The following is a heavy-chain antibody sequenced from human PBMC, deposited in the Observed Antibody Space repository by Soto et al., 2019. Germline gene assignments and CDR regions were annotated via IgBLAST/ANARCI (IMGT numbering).Heavy chain of an antibody. CDR1: GGSLTKYY. J-gene: IGHJ4*02. CDR2: ISTSGNV. V-gene: IGHV4-4*07. CDR3: ARDNNDFWSLYPLAFDY. D-gene: IGHD3-3*01. Sequence: PSETLSLTCTVSGGSLTKYYWSWIRQPAGKGLEWIGRISTSGNVVSKASLRSRLTMSVDTSKNQFSLRLTSVTAADTAVYYCARDNNDFWSLYPLAFDYWGQGXLVTVYS.